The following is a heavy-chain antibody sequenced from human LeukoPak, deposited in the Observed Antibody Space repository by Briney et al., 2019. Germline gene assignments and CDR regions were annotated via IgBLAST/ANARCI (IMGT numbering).Heavy chain of an antibody. CDR3: AKDTSHYYGSGSYSSILDY. J-gene: IGHJ4*02. CDR1: GFTFDDYT. CDR2: ISWDGSST. Sequence: PGGSLRLSCAASGFTFDDYTMHWVRQAPGKGLEWVSLISWDGSSTYYADSVKGRFTISRDNSKNSLYLQMNSLRTEDTALYYCAKDTSHYYGSGSYSSILDYWGQGTLVTVSS. V-gene: IGHV3-43*01. D-gene: IGHD3-10*01.